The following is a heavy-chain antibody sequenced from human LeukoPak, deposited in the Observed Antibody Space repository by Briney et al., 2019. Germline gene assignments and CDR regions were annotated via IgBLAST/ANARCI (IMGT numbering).Heavy chain of an antibody. Sequence: ASVKVSCKASGYTFTSYGISWVRQAPGQGLEWMGRIIPILGIANYAQKFQGRVTITADKSTSTAYMELSSLRSEDTAVYYCAREIAGHNPPWYFDLWGRGTLVTVSS. D-gene: IGHD5-24*01. V-gene: IGHV1-69*04. CDR1: GYTFTSYG. J-gene: IGHJ2*01. CDR2: IIPILGIA. CDR3: AREIAGHNPPWYFDL.